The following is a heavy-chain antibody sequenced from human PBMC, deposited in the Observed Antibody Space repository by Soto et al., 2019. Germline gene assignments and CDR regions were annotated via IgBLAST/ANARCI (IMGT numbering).Heavy chain of an antibody. J-gene: IGHJ4*02. D-gene: IGHD6-13*01. CDR2: ISAYNGNT. CDR3: AXEAASGTLAY. V-gene: IGHV1-18*01. Sequence: QVQLVQSGAEVKKPGASVKVSCKASGYTFTSYGISWVRQAPGQGLEWMGWISAYNGNTNYAQKLQGRVTMTTDTXXXXXXXXXXXXXXXXXXXXYCAXEAASGTLAYWGQGXX. CDR1: GYTFTSYG.